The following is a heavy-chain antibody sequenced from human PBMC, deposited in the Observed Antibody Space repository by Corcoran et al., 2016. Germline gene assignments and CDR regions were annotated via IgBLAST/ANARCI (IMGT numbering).Heavy chain of an antibody. J-gene: IGHJ4*02. D-gene: IGHD6-19*01. CDR3: AKDYSSGWYEGVDY. CDR2: ISYDGSNK. V-gene: IGHV3-30*18. Sequence: QVQLVESGGGVVQPGRSLRLSCAASGFTFSSYGMHWVRQAPGKGLEWVAVISYDGSNKYYADSVKGRFTISRDNSKNTLYPQMNSLRAEDTAVYYCAKDYSSGWYEGVDYWGQGTLVTVSS. CDR1: GFTFSSYG.